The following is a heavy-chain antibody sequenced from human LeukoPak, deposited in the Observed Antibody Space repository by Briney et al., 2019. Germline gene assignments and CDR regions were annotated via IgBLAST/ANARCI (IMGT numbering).Heavy chain of an antibody. D-gene: IGHD3-10*01. CDR3: AKVGQLGRGDYYYYMDV. J-gene: IGHJ6*03. Sequence: PGGSLRLSCAASGFTFSSYGMHWVRQAPGKGLEWVAVISYDGSNKYYADSVKGRFTISRDNSKNTLYLQMNSLRAEDTAVYYCAKVGQLGRGDYYYYMDVWGKGTTVTVSS. CDR1: GFTFSSYG. CDR2: ISYDGSNK. V-gene: IGHV3-30*18.